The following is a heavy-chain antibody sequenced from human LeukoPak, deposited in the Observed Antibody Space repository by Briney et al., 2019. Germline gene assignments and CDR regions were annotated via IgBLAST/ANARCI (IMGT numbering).Heavy chain of an antibody. Sequence: GGSLRLSCAASGFTFSSYAMSWVRQAPGKGLEWVSAISGSGGSTYYADSVKGRFTISRDNSKNTLYLQTNSLRAEDTAVYYCAKDTMHYYGSGSYTSDWGQGTLVTVSS. D-gene: IGHD3-10*01. CDR3: AKDTMHYYGSGSYTSD. CDR2: ISGSGGST. J-gene: IGHJ4*02. V-gene: IGHV3-23*01. CDR1: GFTFSSYA.